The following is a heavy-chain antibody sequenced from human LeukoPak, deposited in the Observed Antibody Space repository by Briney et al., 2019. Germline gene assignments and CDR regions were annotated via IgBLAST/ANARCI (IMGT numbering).Heavy chain of an antibody. V-gene: IGHV3-7*05. D-gene: IGHD3-22*01. CDR3: ATNYYDHFES. J-gene: IGHJ4*02. Sequence: GGSLRLSCAASGFTFTRFWMTWVRQAPGKGLEWVANIKTDGSEKHYADSVKGRFTISRDNAKNSLYLQMNSLRDEDTAVYYCATNYYDHFESWGEGNLVTASS. CDR2: IKTDGSEK. CDR1: GFTFTRFW.